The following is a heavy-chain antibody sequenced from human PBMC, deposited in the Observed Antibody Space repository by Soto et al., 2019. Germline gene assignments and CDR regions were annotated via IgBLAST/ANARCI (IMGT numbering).Heavy chain of an antibody. V-gene: IGHV4-39*01. CDR2: IYYSGST. CDR3: ARQSLVGSSWYRSSPNWFDP. CDR1: GGSIIRSSYY. Sequence: NPSETLSLTCTVSGGSIIRSSYYWGWIRQPPGKGLDWIGSIYYSGSTYYNPSLKSRVTISVDTSKNQFSLKLSSVTAADTAVYYCARQSLVGSSWYRSSPNWFDPWGQGTLVTVSS. D-gene: IGHD6-13*01. J-gene: IGHJ5*02.